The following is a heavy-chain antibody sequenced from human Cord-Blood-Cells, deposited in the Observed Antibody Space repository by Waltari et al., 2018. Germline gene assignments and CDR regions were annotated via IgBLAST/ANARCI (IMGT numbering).Heavy chain of an antibody. CDR1: GGSFSGYY. CDR3: AREEKGIEEISGGKGVGFDP. J-gene: IGHJ5*02. D-gene: IGHD1-20*01. Sequence: QVQLQQWGAGLLKPSETLSLTCAVYGGSFSGYYWSWIRQPPGKGREWIGEINHSGSTNYNPSLKSRVTISVDTSKNQVSLKLSSVTAADTAVYYCAREEKGIEEISGGKGVGFDPWGQGTLVTVSS. CDR2: INHSGST. V-gene: IGHV4-34*01.